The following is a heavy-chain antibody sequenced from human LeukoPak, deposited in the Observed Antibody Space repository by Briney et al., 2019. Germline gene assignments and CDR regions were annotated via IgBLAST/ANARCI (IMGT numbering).Heavy chain of an antibody. V-gene: IGHV1-69*04. CDR1: GGTFSTYG. J-gene: IGHJ3*02. D-gene: IGHD4-17*01. Sequence: ASVKVSCKASGGTFSTYGISWVRQAPGQGLEWMGRIIPILDVPNYAQNFQGRVTITADKSTSTAYMELSSLRSEDTAVYYCARARGVTTDAFDIWGQGTMVTVSS. CDR2: IIPILDVP. CDR3: ARARGVTTDAFDI.